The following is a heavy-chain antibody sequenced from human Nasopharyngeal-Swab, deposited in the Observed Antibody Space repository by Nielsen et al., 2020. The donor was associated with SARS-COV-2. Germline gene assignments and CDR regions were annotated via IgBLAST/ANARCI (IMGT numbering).Heavy chain of an antibody. D-gene: IGHD5-18*01. V-gene: IGHV5-10-1*01. CDR2: IDPSDSYT. CDR3: ARIVETAQEYDY. J-gene: IGHJ4*02. Sequence: VRQMPGKGLEWMGRIDPSDSYTSYSPPFQGHVTISTDKSITTAYLQWSSLKASDTAVYYCARIVETAQEYDYWGQGTLVTVSS.